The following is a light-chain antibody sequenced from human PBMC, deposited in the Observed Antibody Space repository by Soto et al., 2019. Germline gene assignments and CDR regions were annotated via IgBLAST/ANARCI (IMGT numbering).Light chain of an antibody. CDR3: GTWDGSRNWV. Sequence: QSVLTQSPSVSAAPGQKVTISCSGSSSNIGSNYVSWYQQFPDIAPKLLIYDNIKRPSGIPDRFSGSKSGTSATLVITGLQTGDEADYYCGTWDGSRNWVFGGGTKLTVL. J-gene: IGLJ3*02. V-gene: IGLV1-51*01. CDR2: DNI. CDR1: SSNIGSNY.